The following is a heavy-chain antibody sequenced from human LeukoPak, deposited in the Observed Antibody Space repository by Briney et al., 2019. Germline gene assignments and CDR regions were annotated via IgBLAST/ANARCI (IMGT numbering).Heavy chain of an antibody. V-gene: IGHV1-2*02. CDR3: ARGLTGYSSGWYEGYFDY. J-gene: IGHJ4*02. CDR2: INPNSGGT. Sequence: RASVKVSCKASGYTFTGYYMHWVRQAPGQGLEWMGWINPNSGGTNYAQKFQGRVTMTRDTSISTAYMELSRLRSDDTAVYYCARGLTGYSSGWYEGYFDYWGQGTLVTVSS. CDR1: GYTFTGYY. D-gene: IGHD6-19*01.